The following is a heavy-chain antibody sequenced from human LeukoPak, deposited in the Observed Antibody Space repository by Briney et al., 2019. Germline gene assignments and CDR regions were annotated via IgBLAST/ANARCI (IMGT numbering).Heavy chain of an antibody. V-gene: IGHV3-23*01. Sequence: PGGSLRLSCAASGFTFSSYAMSWVRQAPGEGLEWVSVISGSGGTTYYADSVKGRFTISRDSSKNTLYLQMNSLRAEDTAVYYCAKVSGGGLYYDGMDVWGQGTTVTVSS. CDR3: AKVSGGGLYYDGMDV. J-gene: IGHJ6*02. D-gene: IGHD1-14*01. CDR2: ISGSGGTT. CDR1: GFTFSSYA.